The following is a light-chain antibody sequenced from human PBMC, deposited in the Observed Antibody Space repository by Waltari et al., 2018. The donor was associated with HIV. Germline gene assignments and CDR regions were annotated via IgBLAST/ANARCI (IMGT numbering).Light chain of an antibody. CDR1: SSDVGGYNY. J-gene: IGLJ2*01. V-gene: IGLV2-14*01. CDR2: EVS. Sequence: LTQPASVSGSPGQSITISCTGTSSDVGGYNYVSWYQQHPGKAPKLLISEVSNRPSGISNRFSGSKSGNTASLTISGLQTEDEADYYCSSYTTSTTPVLFGGGTKLTVV. CDR3: SSYTTSTTPVL.